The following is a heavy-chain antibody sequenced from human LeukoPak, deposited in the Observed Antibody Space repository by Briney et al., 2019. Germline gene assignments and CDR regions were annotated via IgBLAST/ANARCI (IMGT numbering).Heavy chain of an antibody. CDR3: ARQRGSGCLDY. CDR1: RFTLSNYW. V-gene: IGHV3-7*01. D-gene: IGHD6-19*01. J-gene: IGHJ4*02. Sequence: PGGSLRLSCAASRFTLSNYWMSWVRQAPGKGLEWVANIKQGGSETYYVDCVKGRFTISRDNAEKSLSLQMTSLRAEDTAVYYCARQRGSGCLDYWGQGTLVTVSS. CDR2: IKQGGSET.